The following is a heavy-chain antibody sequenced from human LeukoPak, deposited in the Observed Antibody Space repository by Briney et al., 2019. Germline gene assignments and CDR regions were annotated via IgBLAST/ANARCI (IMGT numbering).Heavy chain of an antibody. D-gene: IGHD2-15*01. J-gene: IGHJ4*02. CDR3: ARGEMRYCTGGSCYDY. CDR1: GYTFTSYW. V-gene: IGHV5-51*01. Sequence: GESLKISCKGSGYTFTSYWIGWVRQMPGKGLEWMGTIYPGDSDTRYSPSFQGQVTISADKSISTAYLQWSSLKASDTAVYYCARGEMRYCTGGSCYDYWGQGTLVTVSS. CDR2: IYPGDSDT.